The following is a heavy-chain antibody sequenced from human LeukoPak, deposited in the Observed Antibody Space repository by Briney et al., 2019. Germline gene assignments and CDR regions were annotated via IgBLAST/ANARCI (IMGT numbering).Heavy chain of an antibody. CDR1: GGSISSYY. D-gene: IGHD3-9*01. CDR3: ARVTGYTIEDYFDY. CDR2: IYYSGST. V-gene: IGHV4-59*01. J-gene: IGHJ4*02. Sequence: PSETLLTCTVSGGSISSYYWSWIRQPPGKGLEWIGYIYYSGSTNYNPSLKSRVTISVKTSKNQFSLKLRSVTAADTAVYYCARVTGYTIEDYFDYWGQGTLVTVSS.